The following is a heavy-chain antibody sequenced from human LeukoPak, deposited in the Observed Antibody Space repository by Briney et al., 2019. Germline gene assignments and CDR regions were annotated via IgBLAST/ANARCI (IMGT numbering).Heavy chain of an antibody. J-gene: IGHJ4*02. Sequence: ASVKVSCKASGYTFTSYDINWVRQATGQGLEWMGWMNPNSGNTGYAQKFQGRVTMTRNTSISTAYMELSSLRSEDTAVYYCARVFRSDYYDSSGYHHKADYWGQGTLVTVSS. D-gene: IGHD3-22*01. CDR3: ARVFRSDYYDSSGYHHKADY. CDR2: MNPNSGNT. CDR1: GYTFTSYD. V-gene: IGHV1-8*01.